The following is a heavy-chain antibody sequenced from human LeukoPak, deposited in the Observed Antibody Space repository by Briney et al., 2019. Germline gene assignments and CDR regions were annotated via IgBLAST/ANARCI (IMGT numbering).Heavy chain of an antibody. D-gene: IGHD5-12*01. Sequence: QPGRFLRLSCAASGFTFSSYAMHWVRQAPGKGLEWVAVISYDGSNKYYADSVKDRFTISRDNSKNTLYLQMNSLRAEDTAVYYCAKQDGYSGYIYSFDYWGQGTLVTVSS. CDR2: ISYDGSNK. CDR3: AKQDGYSGYIYSFDY. J-gene: IGHJ4*02. V-gene: IGHV3-30-3*01. CDR1: GFTFSSYA.